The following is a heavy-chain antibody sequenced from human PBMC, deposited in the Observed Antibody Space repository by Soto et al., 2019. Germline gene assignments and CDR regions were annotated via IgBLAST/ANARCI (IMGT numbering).Heavy chain of an antibody. J-gene: IGHJ4*02. D-gene: IGHD3-10*01. CDR1: GGSISSSSYY. Sequence: QLQLQESGPGLVKPSETLSLTCTVSGGSISSSSYYWGWIRQPPGKGLEWIGSIYYSGSTYYNPSLKRRVPISVDTSKSQFSLKLSSVTAADTAVYYCARRGSGSYSDYWGQGTLVTVSS. V-gene: IGHV4-39*01. CDR2: IYYSGST. CDR3: ARRGSGSYSDY.